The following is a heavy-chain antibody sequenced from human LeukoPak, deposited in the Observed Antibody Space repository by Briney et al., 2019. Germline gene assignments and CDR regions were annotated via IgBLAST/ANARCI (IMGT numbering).Heavy chain of an antibody. CDR1: GGSINGYY. D-gene: IGHD3-10*01. CDR3: ARDLGYYYGSGTKIQGSWFDP. J-gene: IGHJ5*02. CDR2: IYYSGST. V-gene: IGHV4-59*01. Sequence: SETLSLTCTVSGGSINGYYWSWIRQPPGKGLEWIGYIYYSGSTNYNPSLKSRVTISVDTSKNHFSLKLSSVTAADTAVYYCARDLGYYYGSGTKIQGSWFDPWGQGTLVTVSS.